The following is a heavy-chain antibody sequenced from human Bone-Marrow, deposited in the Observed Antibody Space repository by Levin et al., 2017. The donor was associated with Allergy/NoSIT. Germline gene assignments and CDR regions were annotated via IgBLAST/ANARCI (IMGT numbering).Heavy chain of an antibody. D-gene: IGHD3-3*01. CDR1: GFSLSTSGVG. J-gene: IGHJ5*02. Sequence: SGPTLVKPTQTLTLTCTFSGFSLSTSGVGVGWIRQPPGKALEWLALIYWDDDKRYSPSLKSRLTITKDTSKNQVVLTMTNMDPVDTATYYCAHSPPETYYDFWSGYIGNWFDPWGQGTLVTVSS. CDR3: AHSPPETYYDFWSGYIGNWFDP. CDR2: IYWDDDK. V-gene: IGHV2-5*02.